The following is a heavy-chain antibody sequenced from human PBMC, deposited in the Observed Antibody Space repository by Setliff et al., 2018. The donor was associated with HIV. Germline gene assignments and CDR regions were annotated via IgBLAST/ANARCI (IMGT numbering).Heavy chain of an antibody. CDR3: ARLGGNWGYWFDP. D-gene: IGHD7-27*01. V-gene: IGHV4-4*07. J-gene: IGHJ5*02. CDR1: GGSMSTYY. CDR2: VYTSAYS. Sequence: SETLSLTCTVSGGSMSTYYWSWIRQPAGKRLEWIGRVYTSAYSNYNPSLKSRVTMSVDTSQNQFSLRLNALTAADTAVYYCARLGGNWGYWFDPWSQGTLVTVSS.